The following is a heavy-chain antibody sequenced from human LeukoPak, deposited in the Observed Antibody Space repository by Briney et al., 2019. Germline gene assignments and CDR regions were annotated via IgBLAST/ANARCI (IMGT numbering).Heavy chain of an antibody. CDR1: GDSISSYN. CDR2: VYYSGST. CDR3: ARGVRITMVRGGFDP. D-gene: IGHD3-10*01. J-gene: IGHJ5*02. Sequence: SETLSLTCTVSGDSISSYNWSWIRQPPGKGLEWIGSVYYSGSTYYNPSLKSRVTISVDTSKNQFSLKLSSVTAADTAVYYCARGVRITMVRGGFDPWGQGTLVTVSS. V-gene: IGHV4-39*07.